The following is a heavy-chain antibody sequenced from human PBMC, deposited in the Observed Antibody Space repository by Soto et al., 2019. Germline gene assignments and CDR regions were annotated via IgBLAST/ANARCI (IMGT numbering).Heavy chain of an antibody. D-gene: IGHD3-9*01. Sequence: GGSLRLSCAASGFTFSSYAMSWVRQAPGKGLEWVSAISGSGGSTYYADSVKGRFTISRDNSKNTLYLQMNSLRAEDTAVYYCAKVAYYDILTGYYWGPQTENWFDPWGQGTLVTVSS. CDR2: ISGSGGST. V-gene: IGHV3-23*01. CDR1: GFTFSSYA. J-gene: IGHJ5*02. CDR3: AKVAYYDILTGYYWGPQTENWFDP.